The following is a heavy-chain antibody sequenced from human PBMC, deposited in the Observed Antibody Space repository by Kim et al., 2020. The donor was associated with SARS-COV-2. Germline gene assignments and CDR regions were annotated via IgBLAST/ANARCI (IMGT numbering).Heavy chain of an antibody. Sequence: GGSLRLSCVASGFPLRNSAMSWVRQAPGKGLEWVSAISASDTTYYAASVKGRFTISRDIFKSTVYLQLNSLRAEDTALYFCARDVRPGPRGNWFDPWGQGTLVTVSS. D-gene: IGHD3-10*01. V-gene: IGHV3-23*01. CDR1: GFPLRNSA. CDR2: ISASDTT. CDR3: ARDVRPGPRGNWFDP. J-gene: IGHJ5*02.